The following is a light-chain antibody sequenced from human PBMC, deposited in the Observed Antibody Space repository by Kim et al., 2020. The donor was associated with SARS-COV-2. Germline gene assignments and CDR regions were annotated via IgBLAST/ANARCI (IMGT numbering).Light chain of an antibody. Sequence: DILMTQSPSSVSASVGDRVTITCRASQGIGNSLAWFQQKPGKAPRSLIYAASSLQRGVPSIFSGSGSGIEFTLTISSLQPEDFATYYCQLYRDFPHTFGQGTKVDIK. CDR2: AAS. CDR3: QLYRDFPHT. J-gene: IGKJ1*01. V-gene: IGKV1-16*01. CDR1: QGIGNS.